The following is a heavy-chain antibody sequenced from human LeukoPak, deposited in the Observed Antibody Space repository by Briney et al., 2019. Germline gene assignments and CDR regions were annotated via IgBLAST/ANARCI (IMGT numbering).Heavy chain of an antibody. CDR2: ISSSGSTI. V-gene: IGHV3-48*03. Sequence: GGSPRLSCAAPGFTSRSYEMNWVRQAPRKGLEWVSYISSSGSTIYYAASVKGRFTISRDNAKNSLYLQMNSLRAEDTAVYYCAELGITMIGGVWGKGTTVTISS. J-gene: IGHJ6*04. CDR3: AELGITMIGGV. D-gene: IGHD3-10*02. CDR1: GFTSRSYE.